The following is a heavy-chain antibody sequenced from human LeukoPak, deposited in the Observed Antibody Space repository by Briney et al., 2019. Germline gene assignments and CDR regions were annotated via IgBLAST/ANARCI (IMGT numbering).Heavy chain of an antibody. D-gene: IGHD1-1*01. CDR1: GDSISNNY. J-gene: IGHJ3*02. CDR3: AREIIATRSDAFDI. CDR2: IYNGGSA. V-gene: IGHV4-59*01. Sequence: SETLSLTCTASGDSISNNYWSWIRQAPGKGLGWIAYIYNGGSANHNPSLRSRATLSMDTSKNQFSLRLTSVTAADTAVYYCAREIIATRSDAFDIWGQGAMVTVSS.